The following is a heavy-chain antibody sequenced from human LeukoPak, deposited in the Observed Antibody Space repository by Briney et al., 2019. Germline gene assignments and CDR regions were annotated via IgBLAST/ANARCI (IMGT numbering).Heavy chain of an antibody. Sequence: GGSLRLSCAASGFTFSSYWMSWVRQAPGKGLEWVANMNQDGSEKYYVDSVKGRFTISRDNAKNSLDLQVNSLRAEDTAVYYCARDVHYMDVWGKGTTVTVAS. V-gene: IGHV3-7*01. CDR2: MNQDGSEK. CDR1: GFTFSSYW. J-gene: IGHJ6*03. CDR3: ARDVHYMDV.